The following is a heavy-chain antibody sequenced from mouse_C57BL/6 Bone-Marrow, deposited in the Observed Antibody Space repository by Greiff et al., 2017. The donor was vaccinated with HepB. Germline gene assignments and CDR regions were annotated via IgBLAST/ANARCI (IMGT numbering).Heavy chain of an antibody. CDR3: AIYYYGSSYGFAY. V-gene: IGHV1-69*01. D-gene: IGHD1-1*01. J-gene: IGHJ3*01. CDR2: IDPSDSYT. Sequence: QVQLQQPGAELVMPGASVKLSCKASGYTFTSYWMHWVKQRPGQGLEWIGEIDPSDSYTNYNQKFKGKSTFTVDKSSSTAYMQLSSLTSEDSAVYYCAIYYYGSSYGFAYWGQGTLVTVSA. CDR1: GYTFTSYW.